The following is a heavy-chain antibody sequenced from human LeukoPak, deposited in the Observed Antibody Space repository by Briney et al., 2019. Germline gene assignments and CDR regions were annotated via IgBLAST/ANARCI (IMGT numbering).Heavy chain of an antibody. Sequence: GGSLRLSCAASGFTFSDFYMSWVRQALGKGLEWVANIKKDGSERSYVDSVRDRFTISRDNAKNSLYLQMNSLRAEDTAMYYCARGGWSGYFIYWGQGALVTVSS. CDR1: GFTFSDFY. CDR2: IKKDGSER. CDR3: ARGGWSGYFIY. D-gene: IGHD1-1*01. J-gene: IGHJ4*02. V-gene: IGHV3-7*01.